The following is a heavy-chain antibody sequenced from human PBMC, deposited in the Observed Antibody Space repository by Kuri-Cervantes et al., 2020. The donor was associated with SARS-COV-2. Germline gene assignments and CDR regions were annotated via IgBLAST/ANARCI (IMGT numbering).Heavy chain of an antibody. J-gene: IGHJ3*02. Sequence: GGSLRLSCAASGSTFISYYMHWVRQAPGKGLEWVAVISYDGSNKYYADSVKGRFTISRDNSKNTLYLQMNSLRAEDTAVYYCAREAWEDGYRAGAFDIWGQGTMVTVSS. CDR3: AREAWEDGYRAGAFDI. D-gene: IGHD6-13*01. CDR2: ISYDGSNK. V-gene: IGHV3-30-3*01. CDR1: GSTFISYY.